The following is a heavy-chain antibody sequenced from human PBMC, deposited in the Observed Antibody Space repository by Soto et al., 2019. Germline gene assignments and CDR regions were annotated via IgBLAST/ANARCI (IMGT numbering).Heavy chain of an antibody. CDR1: GGTFSSYA. J-gene: IGHJ4*02. CDR2: IIPIFGTA. V-gene: IGHV1-69*13. D-gene: IGHD6-6*01. CDR3: ARVFNIAARPFSYYFDY. Sequence: ASVKVSCKASGGTFSSYAISWVRQAPGQGLEWMGGIIPIFGTANYAQKFQGRVTITADESTSTAYMELSSLRSEDTAVYYCARVFNIAARPFSYYFDYWGQGTLVTVSS.